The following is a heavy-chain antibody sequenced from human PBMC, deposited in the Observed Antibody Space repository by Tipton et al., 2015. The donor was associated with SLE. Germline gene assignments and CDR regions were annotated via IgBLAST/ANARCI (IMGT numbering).Heavy chain of an antibody. CDR2: ISHTGNT. Sequence: LRLSCTVSGGSISSGSYYWTWIRQPPGKGLEWIGYISHTGNTDYNPSLNSRVSMSLETPKNQISLKLRSVTAADTAVYFCARGVGRYFDSLFGTYDYWGQGILVTVSS. D-gene: IGHD3-9*01. CDR3: ARGVGRYFDSLFGTYDY. CDR1: GGSISSGSYY. J-gene: IGHJ4*02. V-gene: IGHV4-61*01.